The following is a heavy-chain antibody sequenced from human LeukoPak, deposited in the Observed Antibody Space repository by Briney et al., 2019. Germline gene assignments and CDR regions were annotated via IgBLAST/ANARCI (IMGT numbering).Heavy chain of an antibody. Sequence: SVKVSCKASGYTFSSYAISWVRQAPGQGLEWMGRIIPIFGTANYAQKFQGRVTITTDESTSTAYMELSSLRSEDTAVYYCASRGCSSTSCYGPYYYYYMDVWGKGTTVTVSS. D-gene: IGHD2-2*01. J-gene: IGHJ6*03. CDR3: ASRGCSSTSCYGPYYYYYMDV. CDR1: GYTFSSYA. V-gene: IGHV1-69*05. CDR2: IIPIFGTA.